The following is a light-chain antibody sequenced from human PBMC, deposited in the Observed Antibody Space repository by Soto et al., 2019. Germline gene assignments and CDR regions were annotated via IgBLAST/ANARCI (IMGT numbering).Light chain of an antibody. CDR1: SSDVGSYNL. CDR2: EGS. J-gene: IGLJ2*01. CDR3: CSYAGSSTSVV. Sequence: QSALTQPASVSGSPGQSITISCTGTSSDVGSYNLVSWYQQHPGKAPKLMIYEGSKRPSGVSNRFSGSKSGNTASLTISGLQAEDEADYYGCSYAGSSTSVVFGGGTKQTVL. V-gene: IGLV2-23*01.